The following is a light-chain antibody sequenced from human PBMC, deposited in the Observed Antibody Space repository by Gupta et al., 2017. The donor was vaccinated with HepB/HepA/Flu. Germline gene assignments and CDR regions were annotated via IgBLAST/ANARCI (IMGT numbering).Light chain of an antibody. V-gene: IGKV3-15*01. Sequence: IVMTQSPASLSVSPGERVTLSCRASQSVYSSLAWYQQKPGQAPRLLIYGASTRATDIPARFSGSGSETEFTLTISSLQSEDFAVYFCQQYNLRPLTFGGGTKVEIK. J-gene: IGKJ4*01. CDR1: QSVYSS. CDR2: GAS. CDR3: QQYNLRPLT.